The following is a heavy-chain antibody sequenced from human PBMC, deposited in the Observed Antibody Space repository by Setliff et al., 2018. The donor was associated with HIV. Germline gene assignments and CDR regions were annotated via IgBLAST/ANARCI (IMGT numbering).Heavy chain of an antibody. J-gene: IGHJ2*01. V-gene: IGHV4-61*09. CDR2: IYITGST. CDR1: GGSISSDTYH. CDR3: ARKEVIGPRRLYYYLDL. D-gene: IGHD6-6*01. Sequence: PSETLSLTCTVSGGSISSDTYHYSWIRQPAGKGLEWIGHIYITGSTDYNPSLKSRVTISVDTSKNQFSLKLTSVTATDTAVYYCARKEVIGPRRLYYYLDLWGRGTLVTAPQ.